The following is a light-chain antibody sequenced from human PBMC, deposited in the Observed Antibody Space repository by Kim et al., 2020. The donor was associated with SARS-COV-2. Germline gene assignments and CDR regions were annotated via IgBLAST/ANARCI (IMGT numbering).Light chain of an antibody. CDR1: ESISTW. J-gene: IGKJ1*01. CDR3: QQYNSYSQT. CDR2: QAS. Sequence: GDRVTISCRASESISTWLAWYQQKPGKAPTLLIYQASSLKSGVPSRFSGSGSGTEFTLTISSLQPDDFATYYCQQYNSYSQTFGHGTKVDI. V-gene: IGKV1-5*03.